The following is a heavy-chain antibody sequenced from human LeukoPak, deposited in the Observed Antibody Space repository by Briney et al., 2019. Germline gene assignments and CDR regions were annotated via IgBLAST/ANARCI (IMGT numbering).Heavy chain of an antibody. CDR1: GFTVSSNY. D-gene: IGHD2-2*01. J-gene: IGHJ4*02. Sequence: PGGSLRLSCAASGFTVSSNYMSWVRQAPGKGLEWVSVIYSGGSTYYADSVKGRFTISRDNAKNSLYLQMNSLRAEDTAMYYCARDCSSTSCYDYWGQGTLVTVSS. V-gene: IGHV3-53*01. CDR3: ARDCSSTSCYDY. CDR2: IYSGGST.